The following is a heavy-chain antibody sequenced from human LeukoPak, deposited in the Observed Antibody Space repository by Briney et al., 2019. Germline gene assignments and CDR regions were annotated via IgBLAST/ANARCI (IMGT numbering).Heavy chain of an antibody. CDR3: ARANFLYCSSSTCLFDY. J-gene: IGHJ4*02. V-gene: IGHV3-48*03. Sequence: GGSLRLSCAASGFTFSSSEMNWVRQAPGKGLEWVSYISSSGSSIYYADSVKGRFTISRDNAKNSLYLQMNSLRAEDTAVYYCARANFLYCSSSTCLFDYWGQGTLVTVSS. CDR1: GFTFSSSE. D-gene: IGHD2-2*01. CDR2: ISSSGSSI.